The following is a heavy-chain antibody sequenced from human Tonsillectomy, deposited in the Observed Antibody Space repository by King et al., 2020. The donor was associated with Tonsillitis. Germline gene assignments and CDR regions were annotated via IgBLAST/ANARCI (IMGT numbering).Heavy chain of an antibody. CDR3: ARGGSETSFDAFDI. J-gene: IGHJ3*02. CDR1: GYTFTSYD. V-gene: IGHV1-8*01. CDR2: MNPNRGNT. D-gene: IGHD1/OR15-1a*01. Sequence: QLVQSGAEVKKPGASVKVSCKASGYTFTSYDINWVRQATGQGLEWMGWMNPNRGNTGYAQKFQGRGTLTRHTSISTAYMELSSLRSEDTAVYYCARGGSETSFDAFDIWGQGTMVTVSS.